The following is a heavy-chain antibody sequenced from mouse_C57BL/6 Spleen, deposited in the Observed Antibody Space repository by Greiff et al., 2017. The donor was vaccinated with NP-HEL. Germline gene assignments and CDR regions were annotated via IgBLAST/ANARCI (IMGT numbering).Heavy chain of an antibody. CDR2: ISDGGSYT. CDR3: ARADDYGAWFAY. Sequence: DVKLVESGGGLVKPGGSLKLSCAASGFTFSSYAMSWVRQTPEKRLEWVATISDGGSYTYYPDNVKGRFTISRDNAKNNLYLQMSHLKSEDTAMYYCARADDYGAWFAYWGQGTLVTVSA. J-gene: IGHJ3*01. D-gene: IGHD2-4*01. V-gene: IGHV5-4*03. CDR1: GFTFSSYA.